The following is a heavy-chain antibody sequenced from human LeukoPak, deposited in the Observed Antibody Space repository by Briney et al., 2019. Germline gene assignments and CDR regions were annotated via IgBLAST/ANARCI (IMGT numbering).Heavy chain of an antibody. CDR3: ARDQTSWSGSYYGYYYYYYMDV. J-gene: IGHJ6*03. D-gene: IGHD1-26*01. CDR1: GFTFSSYW. V-gene: IGHV3-74*01. CDR2: INSDGSST. Sequence: GGSLRLSCAASGFTFSSYWMHWVRQAPGKGLVWVSRINSDGSSTSYADSVKGRFTISRDNAKNTLYLQMNSLRAEDTAVYYCARDQTSWSGSYYGYYYYYYMDVWGKGTTVTISS.